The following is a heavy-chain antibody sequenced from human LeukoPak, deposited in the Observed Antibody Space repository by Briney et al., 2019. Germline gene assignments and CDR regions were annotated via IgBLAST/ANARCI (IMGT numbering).Heavy chain of an antibody. D-gene: IGHD3-9*01. J-gene: IGHJ4*02. CDR1: GFTFNSCG. CDR3: ANGPHYNILTGFYKVRSHLDY. CDR2: LSDSGGST. V-gene: IGHV3-23*01. Sequence: PGGSLRLSCAASGFTFNSCGMSWVRQAPGKGLEWVSALSDSGGSTFYADSVKGRFTISRDNSKNTLYLQMNSLRAEDTAMYYCANGPHYNILTGFYKVRSHLDYWGQGTLVTVSS.